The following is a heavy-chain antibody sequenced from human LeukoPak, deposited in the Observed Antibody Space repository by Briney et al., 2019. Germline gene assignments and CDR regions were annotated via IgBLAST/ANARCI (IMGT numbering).Heavy chain of an antibody. V-gene: IGHV1-18*01. J-gene: IGHJ4*02. Sequence: ASVKVSCKASGYTFASYGISWVRQAPGQGLEWMGWITAYNGNTNYAQKLQGRVTMTTDTSTSTAYMELRRLRSDDTAVYYCARGYPYYYDSSGYLDYWGQGTLVTVFS. CDR3: ARGYPYYYDSSGYLDY. D-gene: IGHD3-22*01. CDR2: ITAYNGNT. CDR1: GYTFASYG.